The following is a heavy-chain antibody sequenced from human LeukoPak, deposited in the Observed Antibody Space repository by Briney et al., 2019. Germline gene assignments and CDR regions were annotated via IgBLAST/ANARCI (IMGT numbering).Heavy chain of an antibody. J-gene: IGHJ4*02. CDR3: AQKVRYGYPVTYY. CDR2: ISGSGGSR. D-gene: IGHD5-18*01. Sequence: PGGSLRLSCAASGFTFSRYGMSWVREAPGKGVERVSAISGSGGSRYYADSVKGRFTISRDNSKNRVYVQMNSQRGEDTAVYYCAQKVRYGYPVTYYWGQGTLVTVSS. CDR1: GFTFSRYG. V-gene: IGHV3-23*01.